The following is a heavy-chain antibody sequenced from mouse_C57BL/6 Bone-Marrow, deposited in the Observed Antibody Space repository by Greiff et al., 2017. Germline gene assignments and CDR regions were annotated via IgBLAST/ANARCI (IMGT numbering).Heavy chain of an antibody. J-gene: IGHJ2*01. CDR3: ARSGRRYYYGSSS. CDR1: GYTFTSYG. Sequence: QVQLKQSGAELARPGASVKLSCKASGYTFTSYGISWVKQRTGQGLEWIGEIYPRSGNTYYNEKFKGKATLTADKSSSTAYMELRSLTAEDSAVYFCARSGRRYYYGSSSWGQGTTLTVSS. D-gene: IGHD1-1*01. CDR2: IYPRSGNT. V-gene: IGHV1-81*01.